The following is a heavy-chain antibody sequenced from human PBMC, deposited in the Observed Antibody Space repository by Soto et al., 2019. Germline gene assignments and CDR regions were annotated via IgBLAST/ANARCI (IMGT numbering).Heavy chain of an antibody. V-gene: IGHV3-23*01. D-gene: IGHD3-10*01. CDR3: GRGSGLNWFDP. CDR1: GFIFSNFA. CDR2: IRQSGDRS. J-gene: IGHJ5*02. Sequence: GGSLRLSCAASGFIFSNFAMYWVRRAPGKGLEWVSSIRQSGDRSSYADSAKGRFTISRDNSKNTLYLQMNGLRLDDTAVYYCGRGSGLNWFDPWGQGTLVTVSS.